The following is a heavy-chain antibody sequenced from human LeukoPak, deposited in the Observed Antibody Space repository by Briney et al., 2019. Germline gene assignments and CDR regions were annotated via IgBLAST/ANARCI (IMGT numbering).Heavy chain of an antibody. CDR1: GFTFDDYA. J-gene: IGHJ3*02. D-gene: IGHD6-19*01. CDR3: AKDIAAQWLWYAFDI. V-gene: IGHV3-9*01. Sequence: QSGRSLRLSCAASGFTFDDYAMHWVRQAPGKGLGWVSGISWNSGSIGYADSVKGRFTISRDNAKNSLYLQMNSLRAEDTALYYCAKDIAAQWLWYAFDIWGQGTMVTVSS. CDR2: ISWNSGSI.